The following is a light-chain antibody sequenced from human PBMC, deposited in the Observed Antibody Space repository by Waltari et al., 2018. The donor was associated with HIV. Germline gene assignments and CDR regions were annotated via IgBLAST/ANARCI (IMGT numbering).Light chain of an antibody. CDR3: CSSAGDSTYF. CDR2: EVS. J-gene: IGLJ1*01. V-gene: IGLV2-23*02. CDR1: SSRVGSYNF. Sequence: QSALTQPASVSGSPGQSITIPCTGTSSRVGSYNFVSWYQQYPGKAPKLLISEVSKRPSGVSSRFSGSKSGYTASLTISGLQAEDEADYYCCSSAGDSTYFFGTGTKVTVL.